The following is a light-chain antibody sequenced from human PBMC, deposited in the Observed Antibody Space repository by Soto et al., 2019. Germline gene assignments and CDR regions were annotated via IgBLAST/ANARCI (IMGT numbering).Light chain of an antibody. J-gene: IGLJ1*01. CDR2: EVS. CDR3: SSYAGSNNLYV. CDR1: SSDVGGYDY. Sequence: QSALTQPPSASGSPGQSVTISCTGTSSDVGGYDYVSWYQHNPGKAPKLMIYEVSRRPSGVPDRFSGSKSGNTASLTVSGLQAEDEADYYCSSYAGSNNLYVFGTGTKVTVL. V-gene: IGLV2-8*01.